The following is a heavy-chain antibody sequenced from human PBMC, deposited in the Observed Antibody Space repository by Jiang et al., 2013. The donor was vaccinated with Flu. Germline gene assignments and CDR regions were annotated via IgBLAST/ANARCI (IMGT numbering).Heavy chain of an antibody. V-gene: IGHV1-24*01. J-gene: IGHJ4*02. Sequence: EVKKPGASVKVSCKVSGYTLTELSMHWVRQAPGKGLEWMGGFDPEDGETIYAQKFQGRVTMTEDTSTDTAYMELSSLRSEDTAVYYCATTWDFWSGYSFDYWGQGALVTVSS. CDR1: GYTLTELS. D-gene: IGHD3-3*01. CDR2: FDPEDGET. CDR3: ATTWDFWSGYSFDY.